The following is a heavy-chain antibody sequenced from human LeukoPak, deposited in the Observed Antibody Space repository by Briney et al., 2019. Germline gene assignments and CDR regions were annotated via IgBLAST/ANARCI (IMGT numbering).Heavy chain of an antibody. CDR2: ISYDGSTK. CDR1: GLTFSSYG. V-gene: IGHV3-30*18. CDR3: AKALWHRGGFDI. D-gene: IGHD1-14*01. Sequence: PGGSLRLSCAASGLTFSSYGMHWVRQAPGKGLEWVAVISYDGSTKYYADSVKGRFTISRDNSKNTLYLQMNSLRAEDTALYYCAKALWHRGGFDIWGQGTMVTVSS. J-gene: IGHJ3*02.